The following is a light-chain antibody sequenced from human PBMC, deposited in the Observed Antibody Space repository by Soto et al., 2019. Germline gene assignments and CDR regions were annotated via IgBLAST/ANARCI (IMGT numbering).Light chain of an antibody. Sequence: QSALTQPRSVSGSPGQSVTISCTGTSSDVGGYNFVSWYQQHPGKAPKLMIYDVTKRPSGVPDRFSGSKSGITASLTISGLQAEVEADYYCCSYAGSYTWVFGGGTKLTVL. J-gene: IGLJ3*02. CDR2: DVT. V-gene: IGLV2-11*01. CDR1: SSDVGGYNF. CDR3: CSYAGSYTWV.